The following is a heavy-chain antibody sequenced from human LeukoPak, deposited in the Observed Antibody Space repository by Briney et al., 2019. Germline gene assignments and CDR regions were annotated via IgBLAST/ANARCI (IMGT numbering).Heavy chain of an antibody. J-gene: IGHJ4*02. CDR3: ARDRGLGYGY. CDR2: ISSSSSYI. D-gene: IGHD3-10*01. CDR1: GFTFSSYS. Sequence: GGSLRLSCAASGFTFSSYSMSWVRQAPGKGLEWVSSISSSSSYIYYADSVKGRFTISRDNAKNSLYLQMNSLRAEDTAVYYCARDRGLGYGYWGQGTLVTVSS. V-gene: IGHV3-21*01.